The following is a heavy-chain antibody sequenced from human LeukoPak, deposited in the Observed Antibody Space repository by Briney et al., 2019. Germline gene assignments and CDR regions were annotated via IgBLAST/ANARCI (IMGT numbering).Heavy chain of an antibody. CDR1: GGSISSSSYY. CDR3: ARPRYSSGWYQGAFDI. J-gene: IGHJ3*02. Sequence: PSETLSLTCTVSGGSISSSSYYWGWIRQPPGKGLEWIGSIYYSGSTYYNPSLKSRVTISVDTSKNQFSLKLSSVTAADTAVYXXARPRYSSGWYQGAFDIWGQGTMVTVSS. V-gene: IGHV4-39*01. CDR2: IYYSGST. D-gene: IGHD6-19*01.